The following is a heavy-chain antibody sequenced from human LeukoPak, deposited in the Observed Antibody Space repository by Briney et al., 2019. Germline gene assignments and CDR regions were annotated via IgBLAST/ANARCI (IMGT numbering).Heavy chain of an antibody. D-gene: IGHD3-22*01. CDR3: ARAVQYDSSGYDY. CDR2: INSDGSSR. V-gene: IGHV3-74*01. Sequence: PGGSLRLSCAASGFTFSSYWMHWVRQVPGKGLVWVSRINSDGSSRSYVDSVMGRFTISRDNAKNTLYLQLDSLRAEDTAVYYCARAVQYDSSGYDYWGQGTLVTVSS. CDR1: GFTFSSYW. J-gene: IGHJ4*02.